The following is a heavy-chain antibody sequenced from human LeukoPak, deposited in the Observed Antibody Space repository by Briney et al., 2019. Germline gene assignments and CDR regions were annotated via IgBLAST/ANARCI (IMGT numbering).Heavy chain of an antibody. CDR1: GFTFSSYG. Sequence: GGSLRLSCAASGFTFSSYGMHWVRQAPGKGLEWVALISHDGSNKYYADSVKGRFTISRDNSKNTLYPQMNSLRTEDTALYYCARAPADCSGGSCYPDYYYYGMDVWGQGTTVTVSS. V-gene: IGHV3-30*03. J-gene: IGHJ6*02. CDR2: ISHDGSNK. CDR3: ARAPADCSGGSCYPDYYYYGMDV. D-gene: IGHD2-15*01.